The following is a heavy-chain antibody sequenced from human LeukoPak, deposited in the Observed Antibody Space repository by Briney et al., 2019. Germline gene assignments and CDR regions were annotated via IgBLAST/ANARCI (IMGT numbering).Heavy chain of an antibody. V-gene: IGHV4-39*07. CDR1: GGSISSGSYY. Sequence: SETLSLTCTVSGGSISSGSYYWSWIRQPPGKGLEWIGEINHSGSTNYNPSLKSRVTISVDTSKNQFSLKLSSVTAADTAVYYCARRNDYSRDWGQGTLVTVSS. D-gene: IGHD4-11*01. J-gene: IGHJ4*02. CDR2: INHSGST. CDR3: ARRNDYSRD.